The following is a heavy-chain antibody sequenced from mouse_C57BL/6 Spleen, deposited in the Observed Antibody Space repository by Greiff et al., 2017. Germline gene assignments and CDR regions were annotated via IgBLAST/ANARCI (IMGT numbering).Heavy chain of an antibody. Sequence: EVKLMESGGGLVKPGGSLKLSCAASGFTFSSYAMSWVRQTPEKRLEWVATISDGGSYTYYPDNVKGRFTISRDNAKNNLYLQMSHLRSEDTAMYYCARGEYFDVWGTGTTVTVSS. V-gene: IGHV5-4*03. J-gene: IGHJ1*03. CDR2: ISDGGSYT. CDR1: GFTFSSYA. CDR3: ARGEYFDV.